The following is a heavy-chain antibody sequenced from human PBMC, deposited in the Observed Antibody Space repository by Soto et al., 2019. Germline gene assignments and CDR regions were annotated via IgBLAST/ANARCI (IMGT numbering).Heavy chain of an antibody. D-gene: IGHD6-6*01. J-gene: IGHJ6*03. CDR1: GGSISSGGYY. Sequence: QVQLQESGPGLVKPSQTLSLTCTVSGGSISSGGYYWSWIRHHPGKGLEWIGYTYYSASTYYNLSIQTRLIISVHTTKTQVCTNVISVTAADTAVYYFAKQEQVVRFSYYYYYMDVWGKGTTVTVSS. CDR3: AKQEQVVRFSYYYYYMDV. CDR2: TYYSAST. V-gene: IGHV4-31*03.